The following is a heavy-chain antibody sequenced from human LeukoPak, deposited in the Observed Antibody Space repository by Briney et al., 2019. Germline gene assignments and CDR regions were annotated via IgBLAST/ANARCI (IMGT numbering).Heavy chain of an antibody. Sequence: GASPKVSSKASGGTFSSYAISWVRHAPGQGLEWMGRIIPILGIANYAQKFQGRVTITADKSTSTAYMELSSLRSEDTAVYYCARGVAAAGHYYYYGIDVWGQGTTVTVSS. CDR3: ARGVAAAGHYYYYGIDV. CDR2: IIPILGIA. D-gene: IGHD6-13*01. J-gene: IGHJ6*02. CDR1: GGTFSSYA. V-gene: IGHV1-69*04.